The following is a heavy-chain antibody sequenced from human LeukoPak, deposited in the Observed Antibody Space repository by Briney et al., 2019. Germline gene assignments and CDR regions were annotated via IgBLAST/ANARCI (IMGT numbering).Heavy chain of an antibody. CDR1: GFTVITND. V-gene: IGHV3-53*01. CDR2: LYSVGNT. Sequence: GGSLRLSCAASGFTVITNDMTWVRQAPGKGLEWVSVLYSVGNTKYADSVQGRFTISRDNSKNTLYLEMNSLSPDDTAVYYCARGVEPLAANTLAYWGQGTLVTVSS. J-gene: IGHJ4*02. CDR3: ARGVEPLAANTLAY. D-gene: IGHD1-14*01.